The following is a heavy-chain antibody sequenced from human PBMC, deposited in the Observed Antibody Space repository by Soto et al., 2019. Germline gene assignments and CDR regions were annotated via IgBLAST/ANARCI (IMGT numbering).Heavy chain of an antibody. J-gene: IGHJ6*02. Sequence: EVQLVESGGGLVQPGGSLRLSCAASGFTFSSYWMHWVRQAPGKGLVWVSRINSDGSSTSYADSVKGRFTISRDNAKNTLYLKMNSLRAEDTAAYSCAREDVQLPPYGMDVWGQGTTVTVSS. D-gene: IGHD2-2*01. CDR2: INSDGSST. V-gene: IGHV3-74*01. CDR3: AREDVQLPPYGMDV. CDR1: GFTFSSYW.